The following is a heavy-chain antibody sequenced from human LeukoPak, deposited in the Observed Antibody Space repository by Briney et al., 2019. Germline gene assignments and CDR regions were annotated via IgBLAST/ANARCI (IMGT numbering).Heavy chain of an antibody. CDR3: AKRSGWDYFDY. Sequence: GGSLSLSCAASGVTFSSYSRSWVRQAPGKGLEWVAAISGSGGSTYYAASERGRFTISRDNSKNTLYLQMNSLGAEDTAVYYCAKRSGWDYFDYWGQGTLVTVSS. V-gene: IGHV3-23*01. J-gene: IGHJ4*02. CDR1: GVTFSSYS. CDR2: ISGSGGST. D-gene: IGHD6-19*01.